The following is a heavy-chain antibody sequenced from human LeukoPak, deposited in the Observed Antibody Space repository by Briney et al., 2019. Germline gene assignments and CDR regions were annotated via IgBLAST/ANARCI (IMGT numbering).Heavy chain of an antibody. J-gene: IGHJ5*02. D-gene: IGHD6-13*01. CDR3: ARGPSQQQLRLGYWFDP. CDR1: GYTFTTHD. V-gene: IGHV1-8*01. Sequence: ASVKVSCKTSGYTFTTHDINWVRQATGQGLEXXXXXNPNSGNTGYAQKFQGRVTMTKNTSSSTAYMELSSLRSDDTAVYYCARGPSQQQLRLGYWFDPWGQGTLVTVSS. CDR2: XNPNSGNT.